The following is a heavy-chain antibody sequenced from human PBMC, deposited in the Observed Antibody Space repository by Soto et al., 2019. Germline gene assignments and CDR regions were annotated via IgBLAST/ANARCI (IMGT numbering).Heavy chain of an antibody. V-gene: IGHV3-30-3*01. J-gene: IGHJ4*02. CDR1: GFTFSSYA. CDR2: ISYDGSNK. D-gene: IGHD1-7*01. Sequence: GGSLILSCASSGFTFSSYAMHWVRQAPGKGLEWVAVISYDGSNKYYADSVKGRFTISRDNSKNTLYLQMNSLRAEDTAVYYCARDRLFDINGTIFEDRGQGTLVTV. CDR3: ARDRLFDINGTIFED.